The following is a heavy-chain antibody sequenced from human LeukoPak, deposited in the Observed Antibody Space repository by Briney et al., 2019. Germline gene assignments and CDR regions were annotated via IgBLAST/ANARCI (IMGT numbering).Heavy chain of an antibody. V-gene: IGHV3-15*01. Sequence: PGGSLRLSCAASGFTFSNAWMSWVRQAPGKGLEWVGRIKSKTDGGTTDYAAPVKGRFTISRDDSKNTLYLQMNSLKTEDTAVYYCTTDQGMPSDLWFGELFGWGQGTLVTVSS. CDR1: GFTFSNAW. CDR2: IKSKTDGGTT. CDR3: TTDQGMPSDLWFGELFG. D-gene: IGHD3-10*01. J-gene: IGHJ4*02.